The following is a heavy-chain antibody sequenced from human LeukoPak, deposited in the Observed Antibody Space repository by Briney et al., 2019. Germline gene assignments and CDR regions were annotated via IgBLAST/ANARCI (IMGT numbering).Heavy chain of an antibody. D-gene: IGHD2-2*01. J-gene: IGHJ3*02. Sequence: PSETLSLTCTVSGGSISSGDYYWSWIRQPPGKGLEWIGYIYYSGSTYYNPSLKSRVTISVDTSKNQFSLKLSSVTAADTAVYYCARAVCSSTSCYSFGGDAFDIWGQGTMVTVSS. CDR1: GGSISSGDYY. CDR2: IYYSGST. V-gene: IGHV4-30-4*01. CDR3: ARAVCSSTSCYSFGGDAFDI.